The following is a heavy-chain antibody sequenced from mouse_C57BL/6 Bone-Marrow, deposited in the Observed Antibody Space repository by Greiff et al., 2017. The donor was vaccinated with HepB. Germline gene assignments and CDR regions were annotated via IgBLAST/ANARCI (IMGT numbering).Heavy chain of an antibody. J-gene: IGHJ4*01. Sequence: EVQLQQSGAELVRPGASVKLSCTASGFNIKDDYMHWVKQRPEQGLEWIGWIDPENGDTEYASKFQGTATITADTSSNTAYLQLSSLTSEDTAVYYCTTVVSPSMDYWGQGTSVTVSS. CDR1: GFNIKDDY. CDR2: IDPENGDT. D-gene: IGHD1-1*01. CDR3: TTVVSPSMDY. V-gene: IGHV14-4*01.